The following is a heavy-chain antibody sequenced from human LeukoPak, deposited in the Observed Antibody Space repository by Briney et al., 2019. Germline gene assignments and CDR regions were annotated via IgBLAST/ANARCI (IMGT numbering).Heavy chain of an antibody. J-gene: IGHJ4*02. CDR3: ARGMGLRPLMRY. CDR2: INHSGST. V-gene: IGHV4-34*01. Sequence: SETLSLTCAVYGGSFSGYYWSWIRQPPGKGLEWIGEINHSGSTNYNPSLKSRVTISVDTSKNQFSLKLSSVTAADTAVYYCARGMGLRPLMRYWGQGTLVTVSS. CDR1: GGSFSGYY. D-gene: IGHD2-8*01.